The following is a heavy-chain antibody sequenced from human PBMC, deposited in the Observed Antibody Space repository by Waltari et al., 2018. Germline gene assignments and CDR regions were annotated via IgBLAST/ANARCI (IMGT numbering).Heavy chain of an antibody. CDR1: GNTFTGHY. J-gene: IGHJ6*03. CDR2: ITPNSGGT. CDR3: ARRVRLYYYYYMDV. D-gene: IGHD3-10*01. Sequence: HVQLVHSGAEVKKPGASVKVSCKASGNTFTGHYMHWGRQAPGQGLEWMGGITPNSGGTNYAQKFQGRVTMTRDTYISTAYMELSRLRSDDTAVYYCARRVRLYYYYYMDVWGKGTTVTVSS. V-gene: IGHV1-2*02.